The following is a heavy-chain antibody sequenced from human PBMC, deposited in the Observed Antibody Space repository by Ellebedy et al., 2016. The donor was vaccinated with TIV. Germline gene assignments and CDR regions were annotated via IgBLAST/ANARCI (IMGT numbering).Heavy chain of an antibody. D-gene: IGHD5-12*01. CDR2: IKQDASEK. CDR1: GFTFSRHW. Sequence: GESLKISXAASGFTFSRHWMTWVRQAPGKGLEWVASIKQDASEKYYVGSVKGRFTISRDNAKNSLHLQMNSLRVEDTAVYYCATDPAYDSTWGQGTLVTVSS. V-gene: IGHV3-7*01. CDR3: ATDPAYDST. J-gene: IGHJ4*02.